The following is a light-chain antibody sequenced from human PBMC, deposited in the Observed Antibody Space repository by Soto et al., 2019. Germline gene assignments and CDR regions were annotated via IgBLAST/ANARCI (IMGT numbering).Light chain of an antibody. CDR3: QQRSNWPIT. Sequence: EIVFTQCPATLSLSPGERATLSCRASQSVSSYLAWYQQKPGQAPRLLIYDASNRATGIPARFSGSGSGTDFTLTISSLEPEDFAVYYCQQRSNWPITFGQGTRPEI. CDR2: DAS. V-gene: IGKV3-11*01. J-gene: IGKJ5*01. CDR1: QSVSSY.